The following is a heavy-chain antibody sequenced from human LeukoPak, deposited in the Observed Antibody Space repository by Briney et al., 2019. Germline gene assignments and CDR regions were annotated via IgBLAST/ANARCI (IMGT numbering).Heavy chain of an antibody. CDR1: GYTFTSYG. D-gene: IGHD5-12*01. CDR2: INAGNGNT. V-gene: IGHV1-3*01. CDR3: AVRGYSGYGYFDY. Sequence: ASVKVSCKASGYTFTSYGISWVRQAPGQGLEWMGWINAGNGNTKYSQKFQGRVTITRDTSASTAYMELSSLRSEDTAVYYCAVRGYSGYGYFDYWGQGTLVTVSS. J-gene: IGHJ4*02.